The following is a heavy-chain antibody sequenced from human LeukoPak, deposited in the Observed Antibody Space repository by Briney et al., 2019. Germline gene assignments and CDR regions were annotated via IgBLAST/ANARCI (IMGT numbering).Heavy chain of an antibody. Sequence: GGSLRLSCAASGFSFRNYAMHWVRQAPGKGLEWVAATSYDGGNEYYANSVKGRFTISRDNSKNTVYLQMNSLRAEDTAVYYCTRDATYYLRYGYFDYWGQGTLVTVSS. CDR2: TSYDGGNE. J-gene: IGHJ4*02. D-gene: IGHD2/OR15-2a*01. V-gene: IGHV3-30-3*01. CDR1: GFSFRNYA. CDR3: TRDATYYLRYGYFDY.